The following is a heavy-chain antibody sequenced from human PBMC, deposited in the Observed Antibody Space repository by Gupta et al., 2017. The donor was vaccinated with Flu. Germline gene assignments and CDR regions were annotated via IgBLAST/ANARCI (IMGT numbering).Heavy chain of an antibody. J-gene: IGHJ5*02. CDR3: ARDHGYSSGWYWFDP. Sequence: QVQLVQSGAEVKKPGSSVKVSCKASGGTFSSYAISWVRQAPGKGLEWMGGIIPICGTANYAQKLQGRVTITADESTSTAYMELSSRRSEDTAVDYCARDHGYSSGWYWFDPWGQGTLVTVSS. D-gene: IGHD6-19*01. CDR2: IIPICGTA. CDR1: GGTFSSYA. V-gene: IGHV1-69*01.